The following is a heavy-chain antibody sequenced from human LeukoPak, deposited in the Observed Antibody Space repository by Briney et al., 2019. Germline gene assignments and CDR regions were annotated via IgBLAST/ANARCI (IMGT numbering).Heavy chain of an antibody. J-gene: IGHJ4*02. Sequence: SETLSLTCAVYGGSFSGYYWSWIRQPPGKGLEWIGEINHSGSTNYNPSLKSRVTISVDTSKNQFSLKLSSVTAADTAVYYCARGYCSGGSCYVGVRPWGRYYFDSWGQGTLVTVSS. CDR3: ARGYCSGGSCYVGVRPWGRYYFDS. D-gene: IGHD2-15*01. V-gene: IGHV4-34*01. CDR1: GGSFSGYY. CDR2: INHSGST.